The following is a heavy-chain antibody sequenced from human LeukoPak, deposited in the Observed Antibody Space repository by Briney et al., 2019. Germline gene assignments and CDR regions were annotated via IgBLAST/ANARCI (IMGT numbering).Heavy chain of an antibody. D-gene: IGHD6-19*01. J-gene: IGHJ4*02. V-gene: IGHV3-23*01. CDR2: ISASGSNT. CDR1: RFTFSTYA. CDR3: GKNRETASGWSFDY. Sequence: HPGGSLRLSCAASRFTFSTYAMSWVRQAPGKGLEWVSGISASGSNTYYPDSVKGRFTISRDNSKNTLYLQMNSLRAEDTAVYSCGKNRETASGWSFDYWGQGTLVTVSS.